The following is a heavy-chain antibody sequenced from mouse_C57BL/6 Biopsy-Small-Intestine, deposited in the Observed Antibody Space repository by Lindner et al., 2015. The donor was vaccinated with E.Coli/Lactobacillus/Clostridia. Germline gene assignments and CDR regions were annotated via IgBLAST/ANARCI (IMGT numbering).Heavy chain of an antibody. V-gene: IGHV1-59*01. CDR3: ARVGTIYEDY. D-gene: IGHD2-1*01. CDR2: IDPSDSYT. Sequence: VQLQESGAELVRPGTSVKLSCKASGYTFTNYWMHWVKQRPGQGLEWIGLIDPSDSYTNYNRNFKGKATLTVDTSSSTAYMQLSSLTSEDSAVYYCARVGTIYEDYWGQGTTLRVSS. J-gene: IGHJ2*01. CDR1: GYTFTNYW.